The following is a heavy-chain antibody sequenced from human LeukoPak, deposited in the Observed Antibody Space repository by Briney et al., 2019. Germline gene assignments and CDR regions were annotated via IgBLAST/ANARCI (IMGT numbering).Heavy chain of an antibody. D-gene: IGHD3-16*01. J-gene: IGHJ4*02. CDR2: IYHNGRT. Sequence: SETLSLTCTVSGASFSNGYWSWVRQAPGKGLEWIGYIYHNGRTNYNPSLKSRITMSIDTSQKQFSLKLISVTAADTAVYYRARASEGIGYFDTWGRGSLVTVSS. CDR1: GASFSNGY. CDR3: ARASEGIGYFDT. V-gene: IGHV4-59*01.